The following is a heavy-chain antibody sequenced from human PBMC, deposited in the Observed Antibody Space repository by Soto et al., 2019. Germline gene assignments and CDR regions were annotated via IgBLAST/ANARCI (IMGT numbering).Heavy chain of an antibody. CDR2: IKSKTDGGTT. CDR1: GFTFSNAW. CDR3: TIVGCSGGSCYSSYYYGMDV. D-gene: IGHD2-15*01. V-gene: IGHV3-15*07. Sequence: EVQLVESGGGLVKPGGSLRLSCAASGFTFSNAWMNWVRQAPRKGLEWVGRIKSKTDGGTTDYAAPVKGRFTISRDDSKITLYLQMNSLKTEDTAVYYCTIVGCSGGSCYSSYYYGMDVWGQGTTVTVSS. J-gene: IGHJ6*02.